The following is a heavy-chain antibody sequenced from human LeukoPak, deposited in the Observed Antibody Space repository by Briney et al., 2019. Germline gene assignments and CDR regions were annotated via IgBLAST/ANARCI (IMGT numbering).Heavy chain of an antibody. Sequence: SVKVSCKASGGTFSSYAISWVRQAPGQGLEWMGGIIPIFGTANYAQKFQGRVTITADESTSTAYMELSSLRSEDTAVYYCARDGCSSTSCYDHYYFDYWGQGTLVTVSS. V-gene: IGHV1-69*01. CDR3: ARDGCSSTSCYDHYYFDY. J-gene: IGHJ4*02. CDR2: IIPIFGTA. D-gene: IGHD2-2*01. CDR1: GGTFSSYA.